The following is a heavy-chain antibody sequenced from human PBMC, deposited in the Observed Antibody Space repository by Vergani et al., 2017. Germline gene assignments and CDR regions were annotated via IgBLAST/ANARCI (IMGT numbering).Heavy chain of an antibody. V-gene: IGHV3-33*01. D-gene: IGHD2-15*01. CDR2: IWYDGSNK. Sequence: QVQLVESGGGVVQPGRSLRLSCAASGFRLSSYGMNWVCQAPGKGLEWVAVIWYDGSNKYYADSVKGRFTISRDNSKNTLYLQMNRLRPEDTAVYYCATAGAAYCRGASCYDFFEYWGQGTLVTVAS. J-gene: IGHJ4*02. CDR3: ATAGAAYCRGASCYDFFEY. CDR1: GFRLSSYG.